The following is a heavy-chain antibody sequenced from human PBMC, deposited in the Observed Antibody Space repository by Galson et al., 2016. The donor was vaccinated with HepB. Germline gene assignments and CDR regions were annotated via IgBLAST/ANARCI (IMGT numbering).Heavy chain of an antibody. V-gene: IGHV1-46*01. J-gene: IGHJ4*02. Sequence: SVKVSCKASGYTFTTHYMHWVRQAPGQGLEWMGIINHSGGRTKYAQKFQGRVTMTRDTSTSTFYMELSSLRSEDSAIYYCARDLTTVTTLGDYWGQGTLVTFSS. CDR1: GYTFTTHY. CDR2: INHSGGRT. CDR3: ARDLTTVTTLGDY. D-gene: IGHD4-17*01.